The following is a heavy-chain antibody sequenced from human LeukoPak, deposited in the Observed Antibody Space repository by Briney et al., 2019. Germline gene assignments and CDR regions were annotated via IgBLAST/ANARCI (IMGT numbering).Heavy chain of an antibody. CDR3: AREARGMATNAHDAFDI. D-gene: IGHD5-12*01. J-gene: IGHJ3*02. V-gene: IGHV4-30-4*01. CDR2: IYHSGST. Sequence: SQTLSLTCTVSGGSISSCDYHWSWIRQYPGKGLEWIGYIYHSGSTYYNPSLKSRLTISVDTSQNHFSLRLSSVTAADTAVYYCAREARGMATNAHDAFDIWGQGTMVTVSS. CDR1: GGSISSCDYH.